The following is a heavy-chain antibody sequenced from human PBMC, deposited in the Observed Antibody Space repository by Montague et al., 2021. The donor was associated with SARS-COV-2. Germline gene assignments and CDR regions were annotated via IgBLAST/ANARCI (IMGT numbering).Heavy chain of an antibody. J-gene: IGHJ4*02. CDR2: IYYSGST. D-gene: IGHD3-22*01. CDR3: ARVGVITTWLHFDY. V-gene: IGHV4-59*01. CDR1: GGSISSYY. Sequence: SETLSLTCTVSGGSISSYYWSWIRQPPGKGLEWIGYIYYSGSTNYNPSLKSRVTISVDTSKNQFSLKLSSVTAADTAVYYCARVGVITTWLHFDYWGQGTLVTVSS.